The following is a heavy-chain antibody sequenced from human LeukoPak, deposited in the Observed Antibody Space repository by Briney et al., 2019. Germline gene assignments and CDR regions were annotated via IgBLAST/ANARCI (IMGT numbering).Heavy chain of an antibody. CDR3: ARARYGGNSRYFDY. CDR2: IHSSGST. J-gene: IGHJ4*02. Sequence: SETLSLTCTVSGGSISSSSYYWGWIRQPPGKGLEWIGSIHSSGSTYYNPSLKSRVTISVDTSKNQFSLRLSSVTAADTAVYYCARARYGGNSRYFDYWGQGTLVTVSS. CDR1: GGSISSSSYY. D-gene: IGHD4-23*01. V-gene: IGHV4-39*01.